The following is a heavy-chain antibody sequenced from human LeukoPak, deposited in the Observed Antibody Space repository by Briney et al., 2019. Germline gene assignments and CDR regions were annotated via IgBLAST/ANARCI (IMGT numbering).Heavy chain of an antibody. CDR2: ISASGAGT. CDR1: AFTFSTYA. D-gene: IGHD6-13*01. V-gene: IGHV3-23*01. J-gene: IGHJ4*02. Sequence: PGGSLRLSCAASAFTFSTYAMSWVRQAPGMGLEWVSGISASGAGTYYADSVRGRFTISRDNSKHTLYLQMHSLRAEDTAVYYCSILYSSNYWGQGTLVTVSS. CDR3: SILYSSNY.